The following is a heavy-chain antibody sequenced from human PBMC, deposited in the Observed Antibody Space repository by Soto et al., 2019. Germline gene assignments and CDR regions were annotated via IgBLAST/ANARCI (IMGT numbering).Heavy chain of an antibody. CDR1: TVTFSNYA. V-gene: IGHV3-23*01. CDR2: ISGSGDRT. CDR3: AKVFSGSRYYNWFDP. J-gene: IGHJ5*02. Sequence: EMQLLESGGGLVQPGGSLRLSCTASTVTFSNYAMSWVRKAPGKGLEWVSAISGSGDRTFYADSQKGRFTISRDNSKNTLYLQMNSLRVDDTSVYFCAKVFSGSRYYNWFDPWCKGTLVTVSS. D-gene: IGHD2-15*01.